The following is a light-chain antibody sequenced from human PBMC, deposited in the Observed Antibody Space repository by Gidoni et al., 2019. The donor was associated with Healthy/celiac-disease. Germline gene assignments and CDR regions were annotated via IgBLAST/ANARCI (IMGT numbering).Light chain of an antibody. V-gene: IGKV3-15*01. Sequence: EIVMTQSPATLSVSTGERATLSCRASKSVSSNLAWYQQKPGQAPRLLSYGASTRATGITDRFSGSGSGTEFTLTISSLQSEDLAVYYCQQYNNWPPWTFGQGTKVEIK. CDR2: GAS. J-gene: IGKJ1*01. CDR1: KSVSSN. CDR3: QQYNNWPPWT.